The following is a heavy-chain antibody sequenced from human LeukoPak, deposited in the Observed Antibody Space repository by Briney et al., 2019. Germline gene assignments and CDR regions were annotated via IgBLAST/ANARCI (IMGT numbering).Heavy chain of an antibody. CDR3: AGGAGPSKDAFDI. Sequence: PGRSLRLSCAASGFTFSSYGMNWVRQAPGKGLEWVSVVYSGDSTYYADSVKGRFTISSDNSKNTLYLQMNSLRAEDTTVYYCAGGAGPSKDAFDIWGQGTMVTVSS. J-gene: IGHJ3*02. D-gene: IGHD3-10*01. CDR2: VYSGDST. V-gene: IGHV3-53*01. CDR1: GFTFSSYG.